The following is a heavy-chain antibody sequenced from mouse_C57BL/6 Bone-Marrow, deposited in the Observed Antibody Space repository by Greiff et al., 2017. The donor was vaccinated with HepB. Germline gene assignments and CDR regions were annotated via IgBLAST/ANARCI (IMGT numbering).Heavy chain of an antibody. CDR3: ARYNYGSSYDAMDY. Sequence: EVHLVESGGGLVQPGGSLSLSCAASGFNFTDYYMSWVRQPPGKALEWLGFIRNKANGYTTEYSASVKGRFTISRDNSQSILYLQMNALRAEDSATYYCARYNYGSSYDAMDYWGQGTSVTVSS. J-gene: IGHJ4*01. D-gene: IGHD1-1*01. V-gene: IGHV7-3*01. CDR1: GFNFTDYY. CDR2: IRNKANGYTT.